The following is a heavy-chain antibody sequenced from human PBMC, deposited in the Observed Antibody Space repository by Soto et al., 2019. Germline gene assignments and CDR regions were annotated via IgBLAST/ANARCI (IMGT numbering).Heavy chain of an antibody. CDR3: ARDPSPNWNYGPYYFDY. CDR2: ISISSGYI. CDR1: GFTFSYYI. D-gene: IGHD1-7*01. V-gene: IGHV3-21*01. J-gene: IGHJ4*02. Sequence: GGSLRLSCAASGFTFSYYIMNWVRQAPGKGLEWVSSISISSGYIYYADSVRGRFTISRDNAKNSLYLQMNSLRDEDTALYYCARDPSPNWNYGPYYFDYWGQGTLVTVSS.